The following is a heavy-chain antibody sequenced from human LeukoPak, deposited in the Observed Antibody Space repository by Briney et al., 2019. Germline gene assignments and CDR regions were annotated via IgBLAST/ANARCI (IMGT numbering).Heavy chain of an antibody. Sequence: GGSLRLSCAASGFTFSDYYMSWIRQAPGKGLEWVSYISSSGSTIYYADSVKGRFTISRDNAKNSLYLQMNSLRAEDTAVYYCAIDSSGYYEPHGDIWGQGTMVTVSS. CDR1: GFTFSDYY. V-gene: IGHV3-11*01. CDR3: AIDSSGYYEPHGDI. D-gene: IGHD3-22*01. CDR2: ISSSGSTI. J-gene: IGHJ3*02.